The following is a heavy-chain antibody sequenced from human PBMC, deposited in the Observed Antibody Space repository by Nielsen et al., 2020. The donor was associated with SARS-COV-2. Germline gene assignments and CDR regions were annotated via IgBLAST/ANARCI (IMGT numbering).Heavy chain of an antibody. J-gene: IGHJ4*02. CDR1: GNAFTSHP. Sequence: ASVKVSCKASGNAFTSHPIHWVRQAPGQRPEWMGWINAGNGNTKYSEKFQGRVTITRDTSASTIYMDLSSLRSDDTAVYYCARLLDGRVYPTLDYWGQGTLVTVSS. CDR3: ARLLDGRVYPTLDY. D-gene: IGHD1-1*01. V-gene: IGHV1-3*01. CDR2: INAGNGNT.